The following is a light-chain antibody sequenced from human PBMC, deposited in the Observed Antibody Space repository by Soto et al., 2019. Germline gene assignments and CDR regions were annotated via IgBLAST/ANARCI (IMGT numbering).Light chain of an antibody. J-gene: IGLJ1*01. CDR3: CSYAGSSTYV. V-gene: IGLV2-23*01. CDR2: DAS. Sequence: QAVVTQPASVSGSPGQSITISCTGTSSDVGSYDFVSWYQQHPGKAPKLMIFDASKRPSGVSNRFSGSKSGNTASLTISGLQAEDEADYYCCSYAGSSTYVLGTGTKVTFL. CDR1: SSDVGSYDF.